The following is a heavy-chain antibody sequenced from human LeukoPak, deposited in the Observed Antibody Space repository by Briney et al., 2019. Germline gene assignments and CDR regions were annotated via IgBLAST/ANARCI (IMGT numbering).Heavy chain of an antibody. CDR1: GFTFSDYY. D-gene: IGHD3-10*01. CDR3: ARDKTSGLLWFGDSPGGYFDY. J-gene: IGHJ4*02. V-gene: IGHV3-11*04. Sequence: GGSLRLSCAASGFTFSDYYMSWIRRAPGKGLEWVSYISSSGSTIYYADSVKGRFTISRDNAKNSLYLQMNSLRAEDTAVYYCARDKTSGLLWFGDSPGGYFDYWGQGTLVTVSS. CDR2: ISSSGSTI.